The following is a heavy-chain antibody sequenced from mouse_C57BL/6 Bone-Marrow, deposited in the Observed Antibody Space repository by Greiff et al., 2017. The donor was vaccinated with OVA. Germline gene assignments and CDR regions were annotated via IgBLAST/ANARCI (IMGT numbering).Heavy chain of an antibody. CDR2: IYPSDSYT. CDR1: GYTFTSYW. J-gene: IGHJ1*03. Sequence: QVQLQQPGAELVKPGASVKLSCKASGYTFTSYWMQWVKQRPGQGLEWIGEIYPSDSYTNSNKKFKGKATLTADTSSSTAYMQLSSLTSEDSAVYYCARDFGGYFDVWGTGTTVTVSS. V-gene: IGHV1-50*01. CDR3: ARDFGGYFDV.